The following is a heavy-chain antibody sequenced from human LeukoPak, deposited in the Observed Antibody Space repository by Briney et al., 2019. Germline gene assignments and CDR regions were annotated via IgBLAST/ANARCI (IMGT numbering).Heavy chain of an antibody. Sequence: SVKVSCKASGGTFSSYAISWVRQAPGQGLEWMGGIIPIFGTANYAQRFQGRVTITADESTSTAYMELSSLRSEDTAVYYCARGRDTAIEFDYWGQGTLVTVSS. D-gene: IGHD5-18*01. J-gene: IGHJ4*02. CDR3: ARGRDTAIEFDY. CDR2: IIPIFGTA. CDR1: GGTFSSYA. V-gene: IGHV1-69*13.